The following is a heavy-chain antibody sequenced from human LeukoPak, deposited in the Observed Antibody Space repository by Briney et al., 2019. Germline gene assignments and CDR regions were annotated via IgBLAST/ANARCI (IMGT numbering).Heavy chain of an antibody. Sequence: GASLKISCKGSGYSFTSYWIGCVRQMRKKWLEWMGIIYPGDSDTRYSPSFQGQVTISADKSISTAYLQWSSLKASDTAMYYCARVGINSGSYFYYFDYWGQGTLVTVSS. J-gene: IGHJ4*02. D-gene: IGHD3-10*01. CDR3: ARVGINSGSYFYYFDY. CDR1: GYSFTSYW. CDR2: IYPGDSDT. V-gene: IGHV5-51*01.